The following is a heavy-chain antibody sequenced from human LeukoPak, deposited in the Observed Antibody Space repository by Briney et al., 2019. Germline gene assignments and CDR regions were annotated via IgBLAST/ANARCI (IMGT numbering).Heavy chain of an antibody. Sequence: GGSLRLSCAAPGLITDDYAIHWVRQAPGKGLEWVSLISGDGGSTFYADSVRGRFTISRDNAQNSLYLQMNSLRAEDTAIYYCARIHSSAWSFDYWGQGTLVAVSS. CDR2: ISGDGGST. CDR3: ARIHSSAWSFDY. D-gene: IGHD6-19*01. J-gene: IGHJ4*02. CDR1: GLITDDYA. V-gene: IGHV3-43*02.